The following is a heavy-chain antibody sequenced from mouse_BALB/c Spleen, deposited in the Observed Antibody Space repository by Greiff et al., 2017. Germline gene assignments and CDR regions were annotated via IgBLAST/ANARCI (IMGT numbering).Heavy chain of an antibody. CDR3: TRAPDYGSSY. Sequence: VHVKQSGTVLARPGASVKMSCKASGYTFTSYWMHWVKQRPGQGLEWIGAIYPGNSDTSYNQKFKGKAKLTAVTSTSTAYMELSSLTNEDSAVYYCTRAPDYGSSYWGQGTTLTVSS. D-gene: IGHD1-1*01. V-gene: IGHV1-5*01. CDR2: IYPGNSDT. CDR1: GYTFTSYW. J-gene: IGHJ2*01.